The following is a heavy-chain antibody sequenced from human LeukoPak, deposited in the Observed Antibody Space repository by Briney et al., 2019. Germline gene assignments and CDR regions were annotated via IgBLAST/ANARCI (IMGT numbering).Heavy chain of an antibody. Sequence: ASVKVSCKASGYTFTGYYMHWVRQAPGQGLEWMGWINPNSGGTNYAQKFQGRVTMTRDTSISTAYMELSRLRSDDTAVYYCAGAGSTSCYNSDLDCYYYYGMDVWGQGTTVTVSS. J-gene: IGHJ6*02. CDR3: AGAGSTSCYNSDLDCYYYYGMDV. D-gene: IGHD2-2*02. CDR2: INPNSGGT. V-gene: IGHV1-2*02. CDR1: GYTFTGYY.